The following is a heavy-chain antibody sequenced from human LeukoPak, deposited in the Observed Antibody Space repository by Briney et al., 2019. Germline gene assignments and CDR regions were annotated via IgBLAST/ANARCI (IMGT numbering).Heavy chain of an antibody. Sequence: PGGSLRLSCAASGFTFSSYSMNWVRQAPGKGLEWVSSISSSSSYIYYADSVKGRFTISRDNAKNSLYLQMNSLRAEDTAVYYCARGLPDDILTGYLAWGQGTLVTVSS. CDR3: ARGLPDDILTGYLA. CDR2: ISSSSSYI. D-gene: IGHD3-9*01. V-gene: IGHV3-21*01. CDR1: GFTFSSYS. J-gene: IGHJ5*02.